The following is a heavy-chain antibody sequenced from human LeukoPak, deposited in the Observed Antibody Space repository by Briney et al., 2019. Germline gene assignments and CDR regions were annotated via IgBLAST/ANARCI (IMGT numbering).Heavy chain of an antibody. CDR3: ARVGSGYDYGSDYYYYMEV. J-gene: IGHJ6*03. V-gene: IGHV1-18*01. D-gene: IGHD5-12*01. CDR1: GYTFTSYG. Sequence: GASVKVSCKASGYTFTSYGISWVRQAPGQGLEWMGWISAYNGNTNYAQKLQGRVTMTTDTSTSTAYMELRSLRSDDTAVYYCARVGSGYDYGSDYYYYMEVWGKGTTVTVSS. CDR2: ISAYNGNT.